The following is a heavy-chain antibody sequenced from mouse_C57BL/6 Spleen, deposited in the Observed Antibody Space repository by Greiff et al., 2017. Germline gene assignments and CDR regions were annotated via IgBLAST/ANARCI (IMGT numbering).Heavy chain of an antibody. CDR2: IDPSDSET. D-gene: IGHD1-1*01. J-gene: IGHJ1*03. V-gene: IGHV1-52*01. CDR1: GYTFTSYW. Sequence: QVQLQQPGAELVRPGSSVKLSCKASGYTFTSYWMHWVKQRPIQGLEWIGNIDPSDSETHYNQKFKDKATLTVDKSSSTAYMQLSSLTSEDSAVYYCARPLYYYGSRYFDVWGTGTTVTVSS. CDR3: ARPLYYYGSRYFDV.